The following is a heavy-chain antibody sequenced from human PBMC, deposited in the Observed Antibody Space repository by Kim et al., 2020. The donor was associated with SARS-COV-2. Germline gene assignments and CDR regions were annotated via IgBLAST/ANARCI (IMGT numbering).Heavy chain of an antibody. V-gene: IGHV4-39*01. Sequence: SETLSLTCTVSGGSISSIIYYWGWIRQPPGKGLEWIGSIYYSGSTYYNPSLKSRVTISVDTSKNQFSLKLSSVTAADTAVYYCARRPSSFRATEYYFVYWGQGTLVTVSS. CDR3: ARRPSSFRATEYYFVY. J-gene: IGHJ4*02. CDR1: GGSISSIIYY. CDR2: IYYSGST. D-gene: IGHD6-13*01.